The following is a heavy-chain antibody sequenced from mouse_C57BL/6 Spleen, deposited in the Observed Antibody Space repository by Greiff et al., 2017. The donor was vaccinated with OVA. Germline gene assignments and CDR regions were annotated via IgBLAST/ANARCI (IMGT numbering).Heavy chain of an antibody. J-gene: IGHJ2*01. CDR3: AREEYGNYVFDY. V-gene: IGHV1-55*01. D-gene: IGHD2-10*02. CDR1: GYTFTSYW. Sequence: VQLQQSGAELVKPGASVKMSCKASGYTFTSYWITWVKQRPGQGLEWIGDIYPGSGSTNYNEKFKSKATLTVDTSSSTAYMQLSSLTSEDSAVYYCAREEYGNYVFDYWGQGTTLTVSS. CDR2: IYPGSGST.